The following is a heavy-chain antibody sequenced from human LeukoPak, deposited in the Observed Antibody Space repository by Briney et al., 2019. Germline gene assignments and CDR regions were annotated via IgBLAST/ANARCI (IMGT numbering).Heavy chain of an antibody. CDR2: ISGSGGST. CDR1: GFTFSSYA. Sequence: GGSLRLSCAASGFTFSSYAMSWVRQAPGKGLEWVSAISGSGGSTYYADSVKGRFTISRDNSKNTLYLQMNSLRPEDTAVYYCARVYYGSGSLYYYYYMDVWGKGTTVTISS. J-gene: IGHJ6*03. CDR3: ARVYYGSGSLYYYYYMDV. D-gene: IGHD3-10*01. V-gene: IGHV3-23*01.